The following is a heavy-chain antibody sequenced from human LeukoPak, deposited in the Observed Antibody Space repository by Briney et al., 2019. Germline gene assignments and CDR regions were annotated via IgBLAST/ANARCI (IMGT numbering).Heavy chain of an antibody. J-gene: IGHJ6*02. D-gene: IGHD3-9*01. CDR2: ISYDGSNK. V-gene: IGHV3-30*18. CDR1: GFTFGSYG. Sequence: PGGSLRLSCAASGFTFGSYGMHWVRQAPGKGLEWVAVISYDGSNKYYADSVKGRFTISRDNSKNTLYPQMNSLRAEDTAVYYCAKDPQRKGRYLVYYYYGMDVWGQGTTVTVSS. CDR3: AKDPQRKGRYLVYYYYGMDV.